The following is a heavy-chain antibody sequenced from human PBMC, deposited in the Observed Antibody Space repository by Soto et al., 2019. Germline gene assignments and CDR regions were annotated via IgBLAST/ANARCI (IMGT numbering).Heavy chain of an antibody. CDR3: ARGHSYGPFDY. CDR1: GFTFSSSG. CDR2: IWYDGSNK. Sequence: GGSLRLSCAASGFTFSSSGMHWVRQAPGKGLEWVAVIWYDGSNKCYADSVKGRFAISRDNSKNTLYLQMNSLRAEDTAVYYCARGHSYGPFDYWGQGTLVTVSS. D-gene: IGHD5-18*01. V-gene: IGHV3-33*01. J-gene: IGHJ4*02.